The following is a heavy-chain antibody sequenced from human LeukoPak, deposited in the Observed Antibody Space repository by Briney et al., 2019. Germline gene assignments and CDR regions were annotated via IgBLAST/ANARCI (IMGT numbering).Heavy chain of an antibody. CDR1: GGSISNYY. CDR2: IYTSGST. D-gene: IGHD3-10*01. J-gene: IGHJ5*02. V-gene: IGHV4-4*07. Sequence: PSETLSLTCTVSGGSISNYYWSWIRQPAGEGLEWIGLIYTSGSTNYNPSLKSRVTMSVDTSKNQFSLKLSSVTAADTAVYYCARVPGGDWFDPWGQGTLVTVSS. CDR3: ARVPGGDWFDP.